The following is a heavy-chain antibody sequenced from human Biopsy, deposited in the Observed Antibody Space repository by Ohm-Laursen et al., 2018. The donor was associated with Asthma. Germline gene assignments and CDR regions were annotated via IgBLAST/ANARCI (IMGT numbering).Heavy chain of an antibody. CDR1: GYTFIHFA. V-gene: IGHV1-3*01. Sequence: SVKVSCKASGYTFIHFAIHWVRQAPGQRLEWMGWINAGDGNTKYSQKFQGRVTITRDTSASTAYMDLRSLRSEDTAVYYCAKDQGEWVAVSGTYYLDYWGQGALVTVSS. J-gene: IGHJ4*02. CDR3: AKDQGEWVAVSGTYYLDY. D-gene: IGHD6-19*01. CDR2: INAGDGNT.